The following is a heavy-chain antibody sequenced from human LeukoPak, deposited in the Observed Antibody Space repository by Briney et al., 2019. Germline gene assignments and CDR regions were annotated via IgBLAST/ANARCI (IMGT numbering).Heavy chain of an antibody. D-gene: IGHD5-18*01. V-gene: IGHV1-2*02. J-gene: IGHJ4*02. CDR2: INPNSGGT. CDR1: GYTFTGYY. Sequence: ASLKVSCKASGYTFTGYYMHWVRQAPGQGLEWMGWINPNSGGTNYAQKFQGRVTMTRDTSISTAYMELSRLRSDDTAVYYCARSVDTAMVQYFDYWGQGTLVTVSS. CDR3: ARSVDTAMVQYFDY.